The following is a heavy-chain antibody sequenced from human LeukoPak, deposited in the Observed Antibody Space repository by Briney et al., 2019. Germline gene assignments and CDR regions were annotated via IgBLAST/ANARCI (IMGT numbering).Heavy chain of an antibody. CDR2: INTNTGNP. D-gene: IGHD1-26*01. CDR3: ARHSGSYYYYYMDV. Sequence: GASVKVSCKASGYTFTGYYMHWVRQAPGQGLEWMGWINTNTGNPTYAQGFTGRFVFSLDTSVSTAYLQISSLKAEDTAVYYCARHSGSYYYYYMDVWGKGTTVTVSS. CDR1: GYTFTGYY. V-gene: IGHV7-4-1*02. J-gene: IGHJ6*03.